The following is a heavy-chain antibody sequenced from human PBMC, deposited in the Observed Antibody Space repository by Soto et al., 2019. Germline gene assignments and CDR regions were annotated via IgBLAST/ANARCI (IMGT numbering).Heavy chain of an antibody. CDR3: ARHGLATMVRGVRQIFDS. Sequence: PGESLKISCKGSGYSFTSYWISWVRQMPGKGLEWMGRIDPSDSYTNYSPSFQGHVTISADKSISTAYLQWSSLKASDTAMYYCARHGLATMVRGVRQIFDSWGQGTLVTVSS. J-gene: IGHJ5*01. CDR2: IDPSDSYT. D-gene: IGHD3-10*01. CDR1: GYSFTSYW. V-gene: IGHV5-10-1*01.